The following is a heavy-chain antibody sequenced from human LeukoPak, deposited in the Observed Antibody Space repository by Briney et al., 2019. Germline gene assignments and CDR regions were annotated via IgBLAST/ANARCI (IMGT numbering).Heavy chain of an antibody. CDR3: ARAPRWSGSTSYFDY. V-gene: IGHV4-34*01. CDR2: INHSGST. D-gene: IGHD3-10*02. Sequence: STETLSLTCAVYGGSFSGYYWSWIRQPPGKGLEWIGEINHSGSTNYNPSLKSRVTISVDTSKNQFSLKLSSVTAADTAVYYCARAPRWSGSTSYFDYWGQGTLVTV. J-gene: IGHJ4*02. CDR1: GGSFSGYY.